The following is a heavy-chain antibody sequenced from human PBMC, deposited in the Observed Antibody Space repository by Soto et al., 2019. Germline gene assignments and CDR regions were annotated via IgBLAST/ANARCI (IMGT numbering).Heavy chain of an antibody. CDR1: GFTFSSYA. V-gene: IGHV3-23*01. D-gene: IGHD6-13*01. J-gene: IGHJ4*02. CDR2: ISSSGGST. CDR3: AKTYSRSTIGYFDY. Sequence: EVQLLESGGGLVQPGGSLRLSCAASGFTFSSYAMSWVRQAPGKGLEWVSGISSSGGSTYYADSVKGRFTISRDNSKNKLYLQMNSLRAEDTAVYYCAKTYSRSTIGYFDYWGQGTLVTVSS.